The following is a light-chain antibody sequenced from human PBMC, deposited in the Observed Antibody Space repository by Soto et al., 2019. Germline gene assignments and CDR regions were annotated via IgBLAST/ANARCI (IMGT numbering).Light chain of an antibody. J-gene: IGKJ1*01. Sequence: EIVLTQSPGTLSLSPGERATLSCRASQSVSSSYLAWYQQKPGQAPRLLIYGASSRPTGIPDRFSGSGSGTDFTLTISRLEPEDFAVYYSQQDGSAPRTFGQGTKVEIK. CDR1: QSVSSSY. V-gene: IGKV3-20*01. CDR2: GAS. CDR3: QQDGSAPRT.